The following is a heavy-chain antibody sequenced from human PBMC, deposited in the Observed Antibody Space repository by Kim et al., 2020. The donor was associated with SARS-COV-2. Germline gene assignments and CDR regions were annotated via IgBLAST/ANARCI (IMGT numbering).Heavy chain of an antibody. J-gene: IGHJ6*01. CDR2: INHSGST. CDR3: ARSTTVTTFYYYYYGMDV. D-gene: IGHD4-17*01. CDR1: GGAFSGYY. Sequence: VYGGAFSGYYWSWIRQPPGKGLEWIGEINHSGSTNYNPSLKSRVTISVDTSKNQFSLKLSSVTAADTAVYYCARSTTVTTFYYYYYGMDV. V-gene: IGHV4-34*01.